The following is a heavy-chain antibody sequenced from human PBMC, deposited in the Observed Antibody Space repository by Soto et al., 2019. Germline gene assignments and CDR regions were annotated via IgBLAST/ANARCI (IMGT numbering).Heavy chain of an antibody. J-gene: IGHJ3*02. CDR3: ARADRDAFDI. CDR1: GFTFSSYG. CDR2: ITNNSSNK. V-gene: IGHV3-21*01. Sequence: GGSLRLSCAASGFTFSSYGMHWVRQAPGKGLEWVASITNNSSNKYYADSVKGRFTISRDNAKNSLYLQMNSLRAEDTAVYYCARADRDAFDIWGQGTMVTVSS.